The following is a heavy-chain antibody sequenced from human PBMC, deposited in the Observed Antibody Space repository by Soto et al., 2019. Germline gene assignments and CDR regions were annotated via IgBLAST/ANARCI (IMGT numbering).Heavy chain of an antibody. V-gene: IGHV3-7*01. CDR3: ARGVMITFGGVIAYFDY. Sequence: HPGGSLRLSCAASGFTFSSYWMSWVRQAPGKGLEWVANIKQDGSEKYYVDSVKGRFTISRDNAKNSLYLQMNSLRAEDTAVYYCARGVMITFGGVIAYFDYWGQGTLVTVSS. CDR2: IKQDGSEK. D-gene: IGHD3-16*02. J-gene: IGHJ4*02. CDR1: GFTFSSYW.